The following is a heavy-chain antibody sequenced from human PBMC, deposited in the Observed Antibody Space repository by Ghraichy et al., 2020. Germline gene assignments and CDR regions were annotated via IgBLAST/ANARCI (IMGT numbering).Heavy chain of an antibody. J-gene: IGHJ4*02. V-gene: IGHV4-34*01. D-gene: IGHD3-16*01. CDR1: GGSFSGYY. Sequence: SQTLSLTCAVYGGSFSGYYWSWIRQPPGKGLEWIGEINHSGSTNYNPSLKSRVTISVDTSKNQFSLKLSSVTAADTAVYYCASMNGAMITFGGTGDYWGQGTLVTVSS. CDR3: ASMNGAMITFGGTGDY. CDR2: INHSGST.